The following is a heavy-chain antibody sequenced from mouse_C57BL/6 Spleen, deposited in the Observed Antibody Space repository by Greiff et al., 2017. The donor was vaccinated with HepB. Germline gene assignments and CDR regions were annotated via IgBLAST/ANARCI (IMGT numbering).Heavy chain of an antibody. V-gene: IGHV1-26*01. CDR2: INPNNGGT. CDR1: GYTFTDYY. D-gene: IGHD1-1*01. Sequence: EVQLQQSGPELVKPGASVKISCKASGYTFTDYYMNWVKQSHGKSLEWIGDINPNNGGTSYNQKFKGKATLTVDKSSSTAYMELRSLTSEDSAVYYCARWDYGSSRYYYAMDYWGQGTSVTVSS. CDR3: ARWDYGSSRYYYAMDY. J-gene: IGHJ4*01.